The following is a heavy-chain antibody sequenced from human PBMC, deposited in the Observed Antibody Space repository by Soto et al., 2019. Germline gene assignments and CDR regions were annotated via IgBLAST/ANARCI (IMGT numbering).Heavy chain of an antibody. V-gene: IGHV5-10-1*01. J-gene: IGHJ4*02. CDR2: IDPSDSQT. Sequence: GESLKISCKGSGYSFAGYWITWVRQKPGKGLEWMGRIDPSDSQTYYSPSFRGHVTISVTKSITTVFLQWSSLRASDTAMYYCARQINDSDTGPYFQYYFDSWGQGTPVTVSS. CDR3: ARQINDSDTGPYFQYYFDS. CDR1: GYSFAGYW. D-gene: IGHD5-18*01.